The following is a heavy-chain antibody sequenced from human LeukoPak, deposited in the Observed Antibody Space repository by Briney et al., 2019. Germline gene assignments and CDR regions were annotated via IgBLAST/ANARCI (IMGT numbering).Heavy chain of an antibody. CDR3: VRDFRSADY. V-gene: IGHV3-74*01. CDR1: GFTFSTYC. Sequence: GGSLRLSCAASGFTFSTYCMHWVRQAPGKGPMWVSRICPDGTVTNYADSVKVRFIISRDNARNTVYLQMNSLRVEDTAVYYCVRDFRSADYWGQGTLVTVPS. J-gene: IGHJ4*02. CDR2: ICPDGTVT.